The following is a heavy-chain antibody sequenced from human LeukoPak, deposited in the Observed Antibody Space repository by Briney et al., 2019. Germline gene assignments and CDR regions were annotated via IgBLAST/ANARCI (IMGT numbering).Heavy chain of an antibody. D-gene: IGHD2-21*01. V-gene: IGHV1-2*02. CDR1: GYSFTDYY. J-gene: IGHJ5*02. Sequence: WASVKVSCKASGYSFTDYYMHWVRQAPGQGLEWMGWINLNSGDIKSAKKFQGRVTMIRDTSITTVYMEVSWLTSDDTAIYYCARADRPHGGPYLIGPWGQGTLVTVSS. CDR2: INLNSGDI. CDR3: ARADRPHGGPYLIGP.